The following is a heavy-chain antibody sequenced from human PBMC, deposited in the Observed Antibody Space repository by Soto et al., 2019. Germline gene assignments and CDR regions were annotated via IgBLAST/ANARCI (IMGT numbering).Heavy chain of an antibody. D-gene: IGHD5-18*01. J-gene: IGHJ6*02. CDR2: IIPIFGTA. CDR3: ARGPTAMADYYYYYGMDV. V-gene: IGHV1-69*06. CDR1: GGTFSSYA. Sequence: SVKVSCKASGGTFSSYAISCVRQAPGQGLGWMGGIIPIFGTANYAQKFQGRVTITADKSTSTAYMELSSLRSEDTAVYYCARGPTAMADYYYYYGMDVWGQGTTVTVSS.